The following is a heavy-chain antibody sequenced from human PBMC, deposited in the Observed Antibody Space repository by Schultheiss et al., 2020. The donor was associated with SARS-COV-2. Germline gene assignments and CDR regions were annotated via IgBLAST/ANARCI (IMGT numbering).Heavy chain of an antibody. J-gene: IGHJ4*02. CDR3: AREVLGYCSSTSCSIDY. D-gene: IGHD2-2*01. CDR2: INPNSGGT. V-gene: IGHV1-2*02. Sequence: ASVKVSCKASGYTFTSYGISWVRQAPGQGLEWMGWINPNSGGTNHAQKFQGRVTMTRDTSISTAYMELSRLRSDDTAVYYCAREVLGYCSSTSCSIDYWGQGTLVTVSS. CDR1: GYTFTSYG.